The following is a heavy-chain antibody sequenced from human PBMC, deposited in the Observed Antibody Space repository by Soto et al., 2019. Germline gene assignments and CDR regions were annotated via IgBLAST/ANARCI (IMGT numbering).Heavy chain of an antibody. V-gene: IGHV3-13*01. Sequence: EVQLVESGGGLVQPGGSLRLSCAASGFTFSSYDMHWVRQATGKGLEWVSAIGTAGDTYYPGSVKGRFTISRENAKNSLYLQMNSLRAGDTAVYYCARGGVDSSGAYLDYWGQGTLVTVSS. CDR1: GFTFSSYD. D-gene: IGHD6-19*01. J-gene: IGHJ4*02. CDR3: ARGGVDSSGAYLDY. CDR2: IGTAGDT.